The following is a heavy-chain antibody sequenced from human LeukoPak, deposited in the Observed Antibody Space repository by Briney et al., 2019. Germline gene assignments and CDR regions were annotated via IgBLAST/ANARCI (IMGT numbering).Heavy chain of an antibody. CDR1: GYTFTSYT. V-gene: IGHV1-18*01. CDR3: AREGGYTSGWGDFDY. D-gene: IGHD6-19*01. CDR2: IHTYNGNT. J-gene: IGHJ4*02. Sequence: ASVKVSCKTSGYTFTSYTISWVRQAPGQGLEWMGWIHTYNGNTDYAQKLQGRVTMTTDTATSTVYMELRSLRSDDTAVYYCAREGGYTSGWGDFDYWGQGTLVTVSS.